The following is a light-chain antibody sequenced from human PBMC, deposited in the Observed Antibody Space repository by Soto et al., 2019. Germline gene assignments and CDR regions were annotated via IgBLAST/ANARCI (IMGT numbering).Light chain of an antibody. CDR1: NSDIGGYNF. J-gene: IGLJ1*01. Sequence: QSVLTQPASVSGSPGQSITISCTGTNSDIGGYNFVSWYQHHPGKAPELMIFEVSNRPSGVSNRFSGSKSGNTVSLTISGLQTEDEADYYCSSFTSSDTDVFGTGTKVTVL. CDR3: SSFTSSDTDV. CDR2: EVS. V-gene: IGLV2-14*01.